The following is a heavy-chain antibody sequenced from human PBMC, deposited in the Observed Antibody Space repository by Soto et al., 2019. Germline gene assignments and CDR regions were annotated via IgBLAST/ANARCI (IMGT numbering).Heavy chain of an antibody. CDR2: IIPIFGTA. D-gene: IGHD3-9*01. CDR3: ARGTYDILTEYYYGMDV. CDR1: GGTFSIYA. J-gene: IGHJ6*02. V-gene: IGHV1-69*06. Sequence: SVKVSCKASGGTFSIYAISGVRQSPLQWLEWMGGIIPIFGTANYAQKFQGRVTITADKSTSTAYMELSSLRSEDTAVYYCARGTYDILTEYYYGMDVWGQGTTVTVSS.